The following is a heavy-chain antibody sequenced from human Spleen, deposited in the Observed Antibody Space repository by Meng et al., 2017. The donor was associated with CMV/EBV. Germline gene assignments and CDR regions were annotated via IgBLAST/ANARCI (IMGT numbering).Heavy chain of an antibody. V-gene: IGHV4-39*07. D-gene: IGHD2-15*01. CDR1: GVSISSSNYQ. J-gene: IGHJ6*02. Sequence: SETLSLTCNVSGVSISSSNYQWVWIRQPPGKGLEWIGSIYSSGSTYYNPSLKSPVTISLDTSKNQFSLKLSSVTAADTAVYYCANLKLFHLSSHYNYYYYYGMDVWGQGTTVTVSS. CDR3: ANLKLFHLSSHYNYYYYYGMDV. CDR2: IYSSGST.